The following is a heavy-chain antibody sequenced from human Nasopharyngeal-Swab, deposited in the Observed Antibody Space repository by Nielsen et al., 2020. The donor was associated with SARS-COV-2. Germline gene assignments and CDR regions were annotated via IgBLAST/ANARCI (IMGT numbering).Heavy chain of an antibody. D-gene: IGHD5-18*01. CDR3: ARGETAMAKYYYYGMDV. J-gene: IGHJ6*02. V-gene: IGHV4-39*01. CDR2: IYYSGST. CDR1: GGSISSSSYY. Sequence: SETLSLTCTVSGGSISSSSYYWGWIRQPPGKGLEWIGSIYYSGSTYYNPSLKSRVTISVDTSKNQFSLKLSSVTAADTAVYYCARGETAMAKYYYYGMDVWGQGTTVTVSS.